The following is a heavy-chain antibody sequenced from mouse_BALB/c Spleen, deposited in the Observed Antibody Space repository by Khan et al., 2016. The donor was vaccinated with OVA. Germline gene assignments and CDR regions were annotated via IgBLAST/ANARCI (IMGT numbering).Heavy chain of an antibody. CDR1: GFSLANYS. CDR2: IWSAGST. CDR3: ARRGYDYGRGALFAY. V-gene: IGHV2-2*02. Sequence: VQLLESGPGLVQPSQSLSITCTVSGFSLANYSVHWVRQSPGKGLEWLGVIWSAGSTDYNAAFMSRLTINKDNSRSHVFFKMNSLQPNDTAIYYCARRGYDYGRGALFAYWGQGTLVTVSA. J-gene: IGHJ3*01. D-gene: IGHD2-4*01.